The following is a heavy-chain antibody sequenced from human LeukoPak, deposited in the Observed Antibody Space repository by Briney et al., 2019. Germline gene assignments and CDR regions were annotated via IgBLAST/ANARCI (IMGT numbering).Heavy chain of an antibody. CDR1: GGSISSYY. V-gene: IGHV4-59*12. CDR3: ARDGPSITIFGVVTPYGMDV. CDR2: IYYSGST. J-gene: IGHJ6*02. D-gene: IGHD3-3*01. Sequence: SETLSLTCTVSGGSISSYYWSWIRQPPGRGLEWIGYIYYSGSTNYNPSLKSRVTISVDTFKNQFSLKLSPVTAADTAVYYCARDGPSITIFGVVTPYGMDVWGQGTTVTVSS.